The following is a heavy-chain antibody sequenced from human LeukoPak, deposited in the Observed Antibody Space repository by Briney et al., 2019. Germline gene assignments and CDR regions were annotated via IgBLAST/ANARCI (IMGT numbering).Heavy chain of an antibody. V-gene: IGHV4-61*05. CDR1: GGSISSSSYY. D-gene: IGHD6-13*01. CDR3: ARFGQQRLVRGYYYYMDV. J-gene: IGHJ6*03. CDR2: IYYSGST. Sequence: SETLSLTCTVSGGSISSSSYYWGWIRQPPGKTLESIGYIYYSGSTTYNPSLKSRVTISVDTSKNQFSLKLSSVIAADTAVYYCARFGQQRLVRGYYYYMDVWGKGTTVTVSS.